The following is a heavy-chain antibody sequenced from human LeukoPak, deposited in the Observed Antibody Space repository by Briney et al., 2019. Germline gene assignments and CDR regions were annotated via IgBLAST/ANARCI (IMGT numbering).Heavy chain of an antibody. V-gene: IGHV4-59*01. CDR3: AREAYRRDGYTEDAFDI. CDR2: IYYSGST. CDR1: GGSISSYY. Sequence: SETLSLTCTVSGGSISSYYWSWIRQPPGKGLEWIGYIYYSGSTNYNPSLKSRVTISADTSKNQFSLKLSSVTAADTAVYYCAREAYRRDGYTEDAFDIWGQGTMVTVSS. D-gene: IGHD5-24*01. J-gene: IGHJ3*02.